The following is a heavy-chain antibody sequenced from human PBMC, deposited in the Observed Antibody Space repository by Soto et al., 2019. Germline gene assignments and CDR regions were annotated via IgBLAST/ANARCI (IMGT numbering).Heavy chain of an antibody. J-gene: IGHJ4*02. D-gene: IGHD4-17*01. V-gene: IGHV4-34*01. CDR1: GGSFSGYY. CDR2: INHSGST. CDR3: ARQGGYGDWNFDY. Sequence: SETLSLTCAVYGGSFSGYYWSWIRQPPGKGLEWIGEINHSGSTNYNPSLKSRVTISVDTSKNQFSLKLSSVTAADTAVYYCARQGGYGDWNFDYWGQGTPVTVSS.